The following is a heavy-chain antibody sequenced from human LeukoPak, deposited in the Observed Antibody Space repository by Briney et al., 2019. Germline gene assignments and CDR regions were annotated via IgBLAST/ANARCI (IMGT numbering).Heavy chain of an antibody. J-gene: IGHJ3*02. Sequence: SETLSLTCTVSGYSISSGYYWGWIRQPPGKGLEWIGSIYHSGSTYYNPSLKSRVTISVDTSKNQFSLKLSSVTAADTAVYYCARAVVYYYDSSGYWDAFDIWGQGTMVTVSS. D-gene: IGHD3-22*01. CDR2: IYHSGST. V-gene: IGHV4-38-2*02. CDR3: ARAVVYYYDSSGYWDAFDI. CDR1: GYSISSGYY.